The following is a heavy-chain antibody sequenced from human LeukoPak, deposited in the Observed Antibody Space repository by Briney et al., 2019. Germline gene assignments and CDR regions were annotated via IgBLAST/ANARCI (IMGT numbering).Heavy chain of an antibody. CDR3: ARAPWTYYDILTGTNLRWFDP. V-gene: IGHV4-30-4*01. J-gene: IGHJ5*02. CDR1: GGSISSGDYY. CDR2: IYYSGST. Sequence: PSETLSLTCTVSGGSISSGDYYWSWIRQPPGKGLEWIGYIYYSGSTYYNPSLKSRVTISVDTSKNQFSLKLSPVTAADTAVYYCARAPWTYYDILTGTNLRWFDPWGQGTLVTVSS. D-gene: IGHD3-9*01.